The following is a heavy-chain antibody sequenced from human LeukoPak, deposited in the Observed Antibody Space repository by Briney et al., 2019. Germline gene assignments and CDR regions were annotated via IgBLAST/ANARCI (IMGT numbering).Heavy chain of an antibody. J-gene: IGHJ6*03. D-gene: IGHD5-18*01. Sequence: ASVKASCKAAGYTFTRYYMHWVLRPPAQGVEWMRWINPNSGGTNYTHTFKGRVTMTIDTSISTDYLELSRLTADDTAVYYCARGEIQLWLGYYYHYMDVWGKGTTVTISS. CDR3: ARGEIQLWLGYYYHYMDV. CDR1: GYTFTRYY. V-gene: IGHV1-2*02. CDR2: INPNSGGT.